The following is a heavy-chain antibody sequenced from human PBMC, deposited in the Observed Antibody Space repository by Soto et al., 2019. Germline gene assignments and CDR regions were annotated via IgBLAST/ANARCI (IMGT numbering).Heavy chain of an antibody. J-gene: IGHJ5*02. CDR1: GGTFSSYA. D-gene: IGHD6-13*01. V-gene: IGHV1-69*13. CDR3: ARAEGIAAACTYIGRTDFDP. CDR2: IIPIFGTA. Sequence: SVKVSCKASGGTFSSYAISWVRQAPGQGLEWMGGIIPIFGTANYAQKFQGRVTITADESTSTAYMELSSLRSEDTAVYYCARAEGIAAACTYIGRTDFDPWVQGTLVTVSS.